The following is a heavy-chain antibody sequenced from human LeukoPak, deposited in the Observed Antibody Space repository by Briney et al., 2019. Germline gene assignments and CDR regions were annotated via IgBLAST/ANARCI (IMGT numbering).Heavy chain of an antibody. CDR2: IYYSGST. CDR3: ASATKYSSGWYWYFDL. Sequence: PSETLSLTCTVSGDSISEYYWGWIRQPPGKGLEWIGSIYYSGSTYYNPSLKSRVTISVDTSKNQFSLKLSSVTAADTAVYYCASATKYSSGWYWYFDLWGRGTLVTVSS. CDR1: GDSISEYY. D-gene: IGHD6-19*01. V-gene: IGHV4-39*01. J-gene: IGHJ2*01.